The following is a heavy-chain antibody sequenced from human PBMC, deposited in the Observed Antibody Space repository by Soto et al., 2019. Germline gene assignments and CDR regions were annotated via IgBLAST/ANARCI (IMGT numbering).Heavy chain of an antibody. CDR3: ARHPERIAEIGWFDP. CDR1: GFTFSSYR. Sequence: EVQLVESGGGLVQPGVSLRLSCAASGFTFSSYRMNWVRQATGKGLEWVSYISSSSSTIYYADSVKGRFTISRDNAKNSLYLQMNSLRAEDTAVYYCARHPERIAEIGWFDPWGQGTLVTVSS. V-gene: IGHV3-48*01. D-gene: IGHD6-13*01. J-gene: IGHJ5*02. CDR2: ISSSSSTI.